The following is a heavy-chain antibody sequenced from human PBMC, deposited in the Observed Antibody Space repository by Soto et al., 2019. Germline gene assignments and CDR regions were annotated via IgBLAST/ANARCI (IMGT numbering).Heavy chain of an antibody. V-gene: IGHV3-33*01. J-gene: IGHJ4*02. Sequence: QVQLVESGGGVVQPGRSLRLSCAASGFTFSSYGMHWVRQAPSKGLEWVAVIWYDGSNKYYADSVKGRFTISRDNSKNTLYLQMNSLRAEDTAVYYCARDTDPMITFGGVQTPDYWGQGTLVTVSS. CDR2: IWYDGSNK. CDR1: GFTFSSYG. CDR3: ARDTDPMITFGGVQTPDY. D-gene: IGHD3-16*01.